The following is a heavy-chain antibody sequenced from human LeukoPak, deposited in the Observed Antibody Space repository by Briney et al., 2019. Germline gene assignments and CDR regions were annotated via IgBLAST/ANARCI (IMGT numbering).Heavy chain of an antibody. V-gene: IGHV4-61*02. J-gene: IGHJ4*02. D-gene: IGHD3-9*01. CDR3: ARGRTPVVLTGYGSNPVFGY. Sequence: PSQTLSLTCTVSGGSISSGSYYWSWIRQPAGTGLEWIGRIYSSGSTNYNPSLKSRVTISVDTSKNQFSLKLSSVTAADTAVYYCARGRTPVVLTGYGSNPVFGYWGQGTLVTVSS. CDR1: GGSISSGSYY. CDR2: IYSSGST.